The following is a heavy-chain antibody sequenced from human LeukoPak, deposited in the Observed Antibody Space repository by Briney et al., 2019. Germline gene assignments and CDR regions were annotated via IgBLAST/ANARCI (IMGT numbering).Heavy chain of an antibody. Sequence: SETLSLTCTVSGGSISSYYWSWIRQPPGKGLEWIGYIYYSGSTNYNPSLKSRVTISVDTSKNQFSLKLSSVTAADTAVYYCARWEAAAGASYWYFDLWGRGTLVTVSS. CDR3: ARWEAAAGASYWYFDL. D-gene: IGHD6-13*01. V-gene: IGHV4-59*12. CDR2: IYYSGST. J-gene: IGHJ2*01. CDR1: GGSISSYY.